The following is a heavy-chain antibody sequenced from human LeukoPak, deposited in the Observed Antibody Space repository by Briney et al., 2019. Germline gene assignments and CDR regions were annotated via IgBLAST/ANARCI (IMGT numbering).Heavy chain of an antibody. Sequence: GGSLRLSCVASGFTFRTFWMHWVRQAPGKGLVWVSRINTDGSTTNYADSVKGRFTISRDSAKNTLYLQMNSLRVEDTAVYYCARSRGGFYHYWGQGTLVTVSS. D-gene: IGHD2/OR15-2a*01. CDR3: ARSRGGFYHY. V-gene: IGHV3-74*01. CDR1: GFTFRTFW. J-gene: IGHJ4*02. CDR2: INTDGSTT.